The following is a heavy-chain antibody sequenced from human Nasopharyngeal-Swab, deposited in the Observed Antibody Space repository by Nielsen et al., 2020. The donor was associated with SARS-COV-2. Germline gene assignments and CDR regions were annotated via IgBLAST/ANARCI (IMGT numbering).Heavy chain of an antibody. CDR3: AKSRGYSYGSIDAFDI. CDR2: ISGSST. V-gene: IGHV3-23*01. J-gene: IGHJ3*02. Sequence: GESLKISCAASGFTFTNHYMTWVRQAPGKGLEWVSGISGSSTYYADSVKGRFTISRDNSKNTLHLQMNSLRAEDTAVYYCAKSRGYSYGSIDAFDIWGQGTMVTVSS. CDR1: GFTFTNHY. D-gene: IGHD5-18*01.